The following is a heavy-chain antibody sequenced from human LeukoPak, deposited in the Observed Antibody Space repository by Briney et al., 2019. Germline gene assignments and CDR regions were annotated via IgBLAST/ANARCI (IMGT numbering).Heavy chain of an antibody. CDR2: ISATGGTI. CDR3: AKIWDPLGFDY. J-gene: IGHJ4*02. V-gene: IGHV3-48*04. D-gene: IGHD1-26*01. CDR1: GFTFSSNG. Sequence: PGGSLRLSCAASGFTFSSNGMNWVRQAPGKGLEWVSYISATGGTIYYADSVKGRFTISRDNAKNSLYLQMNSLRAEDTAVYYCAKIWDPLGFDYWGQGTLVTVSS.